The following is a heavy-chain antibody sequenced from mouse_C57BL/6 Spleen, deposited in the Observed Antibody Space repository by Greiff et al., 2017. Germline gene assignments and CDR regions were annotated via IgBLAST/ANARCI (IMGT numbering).Heavy chain of an antibody. V-gene: IGHV1-82*01. D-gene: IGHD3-2*02. CDR2: IYPGDGDT. CDR1: GYAFSSSW. Sequence: VKLQESGPELVKPGASVKISCKASGYAFSSSWMNWVKQRPGKGLEWIGRIYPGDGDTNYTGKFKGKSTLTADKSSSTAYMQLSSLTSEDSSVYFCARSLASSGLYFDYWGQGTTLTVSS. J-gene: IGHJ2*01. CDR3: ARSLASSGLYFDY.